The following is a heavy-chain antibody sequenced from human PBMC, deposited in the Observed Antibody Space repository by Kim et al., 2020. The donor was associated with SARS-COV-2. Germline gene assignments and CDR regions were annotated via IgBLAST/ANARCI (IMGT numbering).Heavy chain of an antibody. V-gene: IGHV3-15*01. CDR2: IKSKTDGGTT. Sequence: GGSLRLSCAASGFTFSNAWMSWVRQAPGKGLEWVGRIKSKTDGGTTDYAAPVKGRFTISRDDSKNTLYLQMNSLKTEDTAVYYCVWGYFDWLSHPPLDYWGQGTLVTVSS. D-gene: IGHD3-9*01. J-gene: IGHJ4*02. CDR3: VWGYFDWLSHPPLDY. CDR1: GFTFSNAW.